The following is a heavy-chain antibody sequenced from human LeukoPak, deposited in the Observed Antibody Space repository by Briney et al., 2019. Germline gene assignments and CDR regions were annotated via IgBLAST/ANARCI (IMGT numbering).Heavy chain of an antibody. J-gene: IGHJ4*02. CDR1: GFTFSSYG. D-gene: IGHD3-22*01. CDR2: IWYDGSNK. V-gene: IGHV3-33*01. Sequence: PGGSLRLSCAASGFTFSSYGMHWVRQAPGKGLEWVAVIWYDGSNKYYADSVKGRFTISRGNSKNTLSLQMNSLRAEDTAVYYCARVASGYLFDYWGQGTLVTVSS. CDR3: ARVASGYLFDY.